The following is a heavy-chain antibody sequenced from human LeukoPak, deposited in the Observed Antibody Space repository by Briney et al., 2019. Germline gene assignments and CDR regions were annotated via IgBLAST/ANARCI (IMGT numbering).Heavy chain of an antibody. CDR1: GFTVSSNY. V-gene: IGHV3-66*01. Sequence: PGGSLRLSCAASGFTVSSNYMSWVRQAPGKGLEWVSVIYCGGSTYYADSVKGRFTISRDNSKNTLYLQMNSLRAEDTAVYYCARDRYYDSSGYDYWGQGTLVTVSS. D-gene: IGHD3-22*01. CDR3: ARDRYYDSSGYDY. CDR2: IYCGGST. J-gene: IGHJ4*02.